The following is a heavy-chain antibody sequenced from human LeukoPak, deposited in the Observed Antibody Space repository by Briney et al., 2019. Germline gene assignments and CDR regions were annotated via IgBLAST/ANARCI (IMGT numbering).Heavy chain of an antibody. V-gene: IGHV3-53*04. CDR1: GFTVSSNY. CDR3: AREVGGSAFDI. CDR2: FFSGGST. Sequence: PGRTQSLSCAVSGFTVSSNYMSWVRQAPGKGLEWVSIFFSGGSTYYPDSVKGRFTISRHNSKNTLYLQTNSLRAEDTAVYYCAREVGGSAFDIWGQGTMVTVSS. D-gene: IGHD3-16*01. J-gene: IGHJ3*02.